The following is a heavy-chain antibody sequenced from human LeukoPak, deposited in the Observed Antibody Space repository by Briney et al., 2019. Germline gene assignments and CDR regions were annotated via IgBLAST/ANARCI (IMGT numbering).Heavy chain of an antibody. Sequence: GGSLRLSCAASRFTFSSYALSWVRQAPGKGLEWASVISGSGGTTYYADSVKGRFTISRDNSKNTLYLQMNSLRAEDTAVYYCATLPEWLRFASGWIDYWGQGTLVTVSS. J-gene: IGHJ4*02. D-gene: IGHD5-12*01. V-gene: IGHV3-23*01. CDR3: ATLPEWLRFASGWIDY. CDR2: ISGSGGTT. CDR1: RFTFSSYA.